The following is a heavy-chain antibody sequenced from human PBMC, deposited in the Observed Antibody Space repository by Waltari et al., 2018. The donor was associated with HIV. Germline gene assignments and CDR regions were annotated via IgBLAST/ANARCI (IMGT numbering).Heavy chain of an antibody. Sequence: QVQLVQSGTELKRHGDSVKISCRAYGYRFTSHAIHWIRQAPGQGLQYVEWSDPGSRTAKLSKSFQTKVSFSRDTSATTAFMEMMNLKYKDVSLFYCARVRASGSFYLWGQGTLVIVSS. V-gene: IGHV1-3*02. J-gene: IGHJ5*02. CDR3: ARVRASGSFYL. CDR2: SDPGSRTA. CDR1: GYRFTSHA. D-gene: IGHD1-26*01.